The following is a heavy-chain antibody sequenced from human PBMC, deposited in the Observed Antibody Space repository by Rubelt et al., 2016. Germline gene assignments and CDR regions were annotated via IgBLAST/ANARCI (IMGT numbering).Heavy chain of an antibody. CDR2: IKSKTDGGTI. Sequence: WVGRIKSKTDGGTIDYAAPVKGRFTISREDSKNTLYLQMNSLKIEDTAVYYRTKSGGSDSWGQGTLVIVSS. CDR3: TKSGGSDS. V-gene: IGHV3-15*07. D-gene: IGHD1-26*01. J-gene: IGHJ4*02.